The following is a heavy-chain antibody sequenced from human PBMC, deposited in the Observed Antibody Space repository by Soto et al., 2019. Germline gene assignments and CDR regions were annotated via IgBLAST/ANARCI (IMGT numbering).Heavy chain of an antibody. CDR2: IYYSGST. V-gene: IGHV4-39*01. D-gene: IGHD1-26*01. J-gene: IGHJ4*02. CDR1: AGSIRRSSYY. Sequence: QLQLQESGPGLVKPSETLSLTCTVSAGSIRRSSYYWGWIRQPPGKGLEWIGTIYYSGSTYYNPSLKRRVTISLHTSKTQFSLKLSSVTSADTAVYYGARRKGYSGSYYFDYWGQGTLVTVSS. CDR3: ARRKGYSGSYYFDY.